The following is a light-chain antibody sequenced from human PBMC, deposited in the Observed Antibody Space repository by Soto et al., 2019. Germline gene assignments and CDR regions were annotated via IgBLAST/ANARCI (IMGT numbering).Light chain of an antibody. CDR3: ASYTGTTTLV. CDR2: DVS. V-gene: IGLV2-14*03. Sequence: QSVLTQPASVSGSPGQSITISCTGTSSDIGAYDFVSWYQQHPGNAPKVMIYDVSTRPSGVSYRFSGSKSDNTASLTISGLQAEDEADYYCASYTGTTTLVFGGGTQLTVL. J-gene: IGLJ3*02. CDR1: SSDIGAYDF.